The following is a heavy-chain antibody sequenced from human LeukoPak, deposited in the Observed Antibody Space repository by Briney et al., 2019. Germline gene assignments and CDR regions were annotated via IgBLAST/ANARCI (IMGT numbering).Heavy chain of an antibody. CDR3: ARDSGAAADYYYYGMDV. D-gene: IGHD6-13*01. CDR1: GFTFSSYW. Sequence: GGSLRLSCAASGFTFSSYWMSWVRQAPGKGLEWVANIKQDGSEKYYVDSVKGRFTISRDNAKNSLYLQMNSLRAEDTAVYYCARDSGAAADYYYYGMDVWGQGTTVTVSS. J-gene: IGHJ6*02. CDR2: IKQDGSEK. V-gene: IGHV3-7*01.